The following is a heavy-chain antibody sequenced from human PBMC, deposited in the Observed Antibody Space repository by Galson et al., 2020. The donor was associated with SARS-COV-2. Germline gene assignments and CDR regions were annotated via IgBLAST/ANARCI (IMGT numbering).Heavy chain of an antibody. Sequence: GGSLRLSCAASGFTFSSYEMNWVRQAPGEGLEWVSYISSRGGTILYADSVKGRFTISRDNAKNSLYLQMNSLRAEDTAVYYCARDRLDGANAFDIWGQGTMVTVSS. CDR1: GFTFSSYE. CDR2: ISSRGGTI. J-gene: IGHJ3*02. V-gene: IGHV3-48*03. CDR3: ARDRLDGANAFDI. D-gene: IGHD3-22*01.